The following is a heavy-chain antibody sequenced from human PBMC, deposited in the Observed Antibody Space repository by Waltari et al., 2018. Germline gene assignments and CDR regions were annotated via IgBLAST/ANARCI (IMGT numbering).Heavy chain of an antibody. CDR3: ARRYGPK. J-gene: IGHJ4*02. CDR1: GGSISSYY. Sequence: QVQLQESGPGLVKPSETLSLTCTVPGGSISSYYWSWIRQPPGKGLEWIGYIYYRGSTNYNPSLKSRVTISVDTSKNQFSLKLSSVTAADTAVYYCARRYGPKWGQGTLVTVSS. D-gene: IGHD4-17*01. CDR2: IYYRGST. V-gene: IGHV4-59*12.